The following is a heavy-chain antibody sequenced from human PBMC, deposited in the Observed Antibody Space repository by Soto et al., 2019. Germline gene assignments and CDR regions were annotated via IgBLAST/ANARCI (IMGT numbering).Heavy chain of an antibody. CDR2: MNPNSGNT. CDR1: GYTFTSYD. J-gene: IGHJ6*02. D-gene: IGHD3-10*01. Sequence: VASVKVSCKASGYTFTSYDINWVRQATGQGLEWMGWMNPNSGNTGYAQKFQGRVTMTRNTSISTAYMELSSLRSEDTAVYYCARRGYGSGTSGIFYYYYGMDVWGQGTTVTVSS. CDR3: ARRGYGSGTSGIFYYYYGMDV. V-gene: IGHV1-8*01.